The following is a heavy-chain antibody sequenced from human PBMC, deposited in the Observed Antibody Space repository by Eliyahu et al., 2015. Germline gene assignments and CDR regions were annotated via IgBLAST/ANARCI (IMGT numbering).Heavy chain of an antibody. V-gene: IGHV3-64D*06. CDR2: ISSNGGST. D-gene: IGHD3-22*01. CDR1: GFTFSSYA. Sequence: EVQLVESGGGLVQPGGSLRLSCSASGFTFSSYAMHWVRQAPGKGLEYVSAISSNGGSTYYADSVKDRFTISRDNSKNTLYLQMSSLRAEDTAVYYCVKYDSSGYTTGWGQGTLVTVSS. J-gene: IGHJ4*02. CDR3: VKYDSSGYTTG.